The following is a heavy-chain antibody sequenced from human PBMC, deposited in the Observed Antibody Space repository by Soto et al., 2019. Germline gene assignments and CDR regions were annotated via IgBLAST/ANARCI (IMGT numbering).Heavy chain of an antibody. CDR2: MNPINGAT. Sequence: ASVKVSCKASGYDFTAYDINWVRQASGQGLEWMGWMNPINGATGSARRFQGRVSMTRNTATATAYLELTSLRSDDSAVYFCGRGPSPRAPAGGTPYYYAMDVWGQGTAVTVSS. CDR1: GYDFTAYD. J-gene: IGHJ6*02. CDR3: GRGPSPRAPAGGTPYYYAMDV. D-gene: IGHD2-2*01. V-gene: IGHV1-8*02.